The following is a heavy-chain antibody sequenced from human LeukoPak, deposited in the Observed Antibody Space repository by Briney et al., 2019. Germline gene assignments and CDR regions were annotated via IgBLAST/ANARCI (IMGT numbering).Heavy chain of an antibody. J-gene: IGHJ4*02. V-gene: IGHV1-2*02. CDR2: INPNSGGT. D-gene: IGHD4-17*01. Sequence: GASVKVSCKASGYTFTGYYMHWVRQAPGQGLEWMGWINPNSGGTNYAQKFQGRVTMTRDTSISTAYMELSRLRSDDTAVYYCARGYDYGDPNYYDTQYYFDYWGQGTLVTVSS. CDR3: ARGYDYGDPNYYDTQYYFDY. CDR1: GYTFTGYY.